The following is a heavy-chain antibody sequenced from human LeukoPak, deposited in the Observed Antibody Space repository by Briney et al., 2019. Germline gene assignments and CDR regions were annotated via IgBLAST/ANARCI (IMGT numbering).Heavy chain of an antibody. CDR2: INPKSGGT. V-gene: IGHV1-2*02. CDR1: GYTFTGYY. J-gene: IGHJ4*02. D-gene: IGHD6-19*01. Sequence: ASVKVSCKTSGYTFTGYYMHWVRQAPGQGLEWMGWINPKSGGTNYAQKFLGRVTMTRDTSISAAHMELSRLRSDDTAVYYCARCGGSAWCADLDYWGQGTLVTVSS. CDR3: ARCGGSAWCADLDY.